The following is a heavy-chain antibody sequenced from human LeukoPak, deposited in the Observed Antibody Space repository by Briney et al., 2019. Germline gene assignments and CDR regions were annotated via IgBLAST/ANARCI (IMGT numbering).Heavy chain of an antibody. Sequence: GGSLRLPCAASGFTVNSNYMNWVRQAPGKGLEWVSVLYSDGRTYYADSVKGRFTISRDTSKNTLYLQVNSLRAEDTAVYYCARGGGYYPIDYWGQGTLVTVSS. CDR3: ARGGGYYPIDY. CDR1: GFTVNSNY. J-gene: IGHJ4*02. CDR2: LYSDGRT. V-gene: IGHV3-53*01. D-gene: IGHD2-15*01.